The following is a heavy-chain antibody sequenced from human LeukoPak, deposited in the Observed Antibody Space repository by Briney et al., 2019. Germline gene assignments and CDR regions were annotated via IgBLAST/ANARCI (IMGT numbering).Heavy chain of an antibody. Sequence: AGGSLRLSCAASGFTFSSYSTNWVRQAPGKGLEWVSYISSSSSTIYYADSVKGRFTISRDNAKNSLYLQMNSLRAEDTAVYYCARDPARWCSSTSCYGGAFDYWGQGTLVTVSS. CDR1: GFTFSSYS. D-gene: IGHD2-2*01. J-gene: IGHJ4*02. CDR3: ARDPARWCSSTSCYGGAFDY. CDR2: ISSSSSTI. V-gene: IGHV3-48*01.